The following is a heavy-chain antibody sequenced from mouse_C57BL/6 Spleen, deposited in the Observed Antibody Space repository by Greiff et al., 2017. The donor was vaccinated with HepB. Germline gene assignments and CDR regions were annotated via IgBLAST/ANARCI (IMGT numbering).Heavy chain of an antibody. D-gene: IGHD2-4*01. CDR2: INPNYGTT. V-gene: IGHV1-39*01. Sequence: EVQLQQSGPELVKPGASVKISCKASGYSFTDYNMNWVKQSNGKSLEWIGVINPNYGTTSYNQKFKGKATLTVDQSSSTAYMQLNSLTSEDSAVYYFATNEDYGGGYYFDYWGQGTTLTVSS. CDR1: GYSFTDYN. CDR3: ATNEDYGGGYYFDY. J-gene: IGHJ2*01.